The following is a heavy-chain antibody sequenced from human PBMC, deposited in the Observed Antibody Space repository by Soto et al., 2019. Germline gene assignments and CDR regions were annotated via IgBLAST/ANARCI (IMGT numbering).Heavy chain of an antibody. J-gene: IGHJ6*02. CDR2: IYTVGST. Sequence: GGSLRLSCAASGFTVSSNFMSRVRQAPGKGLEWVSLIYTVGSTYYADSVKGRFTISRDNSKNTLYLQMNSLRAEDTAVYYCARSPFYGSGPYYYYGMDVWGQGTTVTVSS. CDR1: GFTVSSNF. D-gene: IGHD3-10*01. CDR3: ARSPFYGSGPYYYYGMDV. V-gene: IGHV3-66*01.